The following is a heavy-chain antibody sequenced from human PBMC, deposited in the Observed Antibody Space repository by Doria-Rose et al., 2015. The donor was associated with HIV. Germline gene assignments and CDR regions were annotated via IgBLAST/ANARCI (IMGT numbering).Heavy chain of an antibody. D-gene: IGHD6-13*01. CDR2: IFSDDER. CDR1: GVSLSSPGMG. Sequence: QITLKESGPVLVKPTETLTLTCTVSGVSLSSPGMGVSWIRQPPGKALEWLANIFSDDERSYKTSLKSRLTISRGTYKSQVVLTMTDMDPVDTATYYCARIKSSRWYHKYYFDFWGQGTLVIVSA. CDR3: ARIKSSRWYHKYYFDF. V-gene: IGHV2-26*01. J-gene: IGHJ4*02.